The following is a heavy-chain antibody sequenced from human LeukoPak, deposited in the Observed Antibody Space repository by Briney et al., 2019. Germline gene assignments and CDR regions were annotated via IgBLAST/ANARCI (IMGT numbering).Heavy chain of an antibody. Sequence: VASVKVSCKASGYTFTGYYMHWVRQAPGQGLEWMGWINPNSGGTNYAQKFQGWVAMTRDTSISTAYMELSRLRSDDTAVYYCARRSPRVPAASGALGYWGQGTLVTVSS. J-gene: IGHJ4*02. CDR3: ARRSPRVPAASGALGY. CDR1: GYTFTGYY. D-gene: IGHD2-2*01. V-gene: IGHV1-2*04. CDR2: INPNSGGT.